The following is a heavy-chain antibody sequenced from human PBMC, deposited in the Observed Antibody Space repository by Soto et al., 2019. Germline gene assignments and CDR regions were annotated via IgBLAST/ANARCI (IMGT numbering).Heavy chain of an antibody. V-gene: IGHV4-38-2*02. CDR3: ARDSMITFGYYFDY. CDR2: IYHSGST. Sequence: SETLSLTCAVSGYSISSGYYWGWIRQPPGKGLEWIGSIYHSGSTYYNPSLKSRVTISVDTSKNQFSLKLSSVTAADTAVYYCARDSMITFGYYFDYWGQGTLVTVSS. CDR1: GYSISSGYY. J-gene: IGHJ4*02. D-gene: IGHD3-16*01.